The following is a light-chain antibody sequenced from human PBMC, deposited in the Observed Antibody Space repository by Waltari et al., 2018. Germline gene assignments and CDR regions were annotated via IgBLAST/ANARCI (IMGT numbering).Light chain of an antibody. J-gene: IGKJ1*01. CDR2: GAS. CDR3: QQYGSSPPT. V-gene: IGKV3-20*01. CDR1: QSVSSTY. Sequence: ETVLTQSSGTLSLSLGEGTTLPCRASQSVSSTYLAWYQQKPGQAPRLLIYGASSRATGIPDRFSGSGSGTDFTLTISSLEPEDFAVYYCQQYGSSPPTFGQGTKVEIE.